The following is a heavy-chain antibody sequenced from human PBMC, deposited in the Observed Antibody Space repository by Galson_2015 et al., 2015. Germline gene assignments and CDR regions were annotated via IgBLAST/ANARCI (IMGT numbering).Heavy chain of an antibody. Sequence: SVKVSCKASGYTFTSYDINWVRQATGQGLEWMGWMNPNSGNTGYAQKFQGRVTMTRNTSISTAYMELSSLRSEDTAVYYCATTRRYVWGSYLDYWGQGTLVTVSS. CDR3: ATTRRYVWGSYLDY. CDR2: MNPNSGNT. V-gene: IGHV1-8*01. J-gene: IGHJ4*02. D-gene: IGHD3-16*02. CDR1: GYTFTSYD.